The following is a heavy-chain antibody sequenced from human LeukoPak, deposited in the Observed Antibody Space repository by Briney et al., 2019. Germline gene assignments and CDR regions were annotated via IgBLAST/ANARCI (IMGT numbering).Heavy chain of an antibody. V-gene: IGHV7-4-1*02. CDR3: ARESLTIAVARMDV. CDR2: INTNTGNP. D-gene: IGHD6-19*01. J-gene: IGHJ6*02. CDR1: GYTFTSYA. Sequence: ASVKVSCKASGYTFTSYAMNWVRQAPGQGLEWMGWINTNTGNPTYAQGFTGRFVFSLDTSVSTAYLQISSLKAEDTAVYYCARESLTIAVARMDVWGQGTTVTVSS.